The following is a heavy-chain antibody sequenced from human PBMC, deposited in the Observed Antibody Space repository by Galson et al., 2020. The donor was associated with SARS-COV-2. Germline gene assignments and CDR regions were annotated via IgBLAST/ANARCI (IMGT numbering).Heavy chain of an antibody. D-gene: IGHD3-3*01. J-gene: IGHJ6*04. CDR1: GGTFSSYA. Sequence: SVKVSCKASGGTFSSYAISWVRQAPGQGLEWMGGIIPIFGTANYAQKFQGRVTITADESTSTAYMELSSLRSEDTAVYYCATLSSYYDFWSGQTPHSLRRSKMDVWGKGTTVTVSS. CDR2: IIPIFGTA. CDR3: ATLSSYYDFWSGQTPHSLRRSKMDV. V-gene: IGHV1-69*13.